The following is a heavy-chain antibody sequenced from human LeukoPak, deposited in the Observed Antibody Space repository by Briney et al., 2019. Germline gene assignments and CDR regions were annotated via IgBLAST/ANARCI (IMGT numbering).Heavy chain of an antibody. V-gene: IGHV1-2*02. CDR3: ARESGSYCGGDCYSGYFQH. CDR2: INPNSGGT. Sequence: ASVKVSCKASGYTFTGYYMHWVRQAPGQGLEWMGWINPNSGGTNYTQKFQGRVTMTRDTSISTAYMELSRLRSDDTAVYYCARESGSYCGGDCYSGYFQHWGQGTLVTVSS. D-gene: IGHD2-21*02. J-gene: IGHJ1*01. CDR1: GYTFTGYY.